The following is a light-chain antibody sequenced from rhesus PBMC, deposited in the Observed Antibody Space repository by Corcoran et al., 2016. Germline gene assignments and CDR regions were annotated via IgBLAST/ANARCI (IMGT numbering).Light chain of an antibody. CDR2: KAS. CDR3: LHYSSSPYS. Sequence: DIQMTQSPSSLSASVGDTVTITCRASQSISSWLDWYQQKPGKAPKFLIYKASSLQGGVPSRFSGSGYGTDFTLTISSMQPEDFANYYCLHYSSSPYSFGQGTKVEIK. V-gene: IGKV1-22*01. CDR1: QSISSW. J-gene: IGKJ2*01.